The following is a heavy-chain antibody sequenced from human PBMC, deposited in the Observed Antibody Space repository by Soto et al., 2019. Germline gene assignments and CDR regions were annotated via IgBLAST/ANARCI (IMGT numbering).Heavy chain of an antibody. Sequence: QVQLVESGGGVAQPGRSLRLSCEASGFMFSSHGMHWIRQAPGKGLEWVAVIWYDGSNKYYADSVKGRFTISRDNSKNTLYLQMNSLRVEDTAVYYCGPDTLDYWGQGTLVTVSS. CDR3: GPDTLDY. CDR1: GFMFSSHG. V-gene: IGHV3-33*01. CDR2: IWYDGSNK. J-gene: IGHJ4*02.